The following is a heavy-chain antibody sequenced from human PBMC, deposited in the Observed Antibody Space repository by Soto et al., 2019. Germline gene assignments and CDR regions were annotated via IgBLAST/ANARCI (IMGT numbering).Heavy chain of an antibody. Sequence: SETLSLTCAVSGGSISSSNWWSWVRQPPGKGLEWIGEIYHSGSTNYNPSLKSRVTISVDKSKNQFSLKLSSVTAADTAVYYCARDRGGVTASQGFDPWGQGTLVTVSS. D-gene: IGHD2-21*02. CDR1: GGSISSSNW. CDR2: IYHSGST. J-gene: IGHJ5*02. V-gene: IGHV4-4*02. CDR3: ARDRGGVTASQGFDP.